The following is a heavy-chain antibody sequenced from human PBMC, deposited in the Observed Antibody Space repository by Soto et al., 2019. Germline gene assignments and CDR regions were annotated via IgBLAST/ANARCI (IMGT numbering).Heavy chain of an antibody. Sequence: ASVKVSCKASGYTFTSYYMHWVRQAPGQGLEWMGIINPSGGSTSYAQKFQGRVTMTRDTSTSTVYMKLSSVTAADTAVYYCARDQSDAFDIWGQGTMVTVSS. V-gene: IGHV1-46*01. CDR2: INPSGGST. CDR3: ARDQSDAFDI. J-gene: IGHJ3*02. CDR1: GYTFTSYY.